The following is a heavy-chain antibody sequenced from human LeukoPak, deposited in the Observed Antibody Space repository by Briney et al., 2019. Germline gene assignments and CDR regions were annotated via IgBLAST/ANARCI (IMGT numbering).Heavy chain of an antibody. Sequence: PGGSLRLSCAASGFTFSSYSMNWVRQAPGKGLEWVSSISSSSSYIYYAHPVKGRFTISRDNSKNTLYLQMNRLRAEDTAVYYCARVTAAAGLTWYYFDYWGQGTLVTVSS. CDR3: ARVTAAAGLTWYYFDY. CDR1: GFTFSSYS. D-gene: IGHD6-13*01. V-gene: IGHV3-21*01. CDR2: ISSSSSYI. J-gene: IGHJ4*02.